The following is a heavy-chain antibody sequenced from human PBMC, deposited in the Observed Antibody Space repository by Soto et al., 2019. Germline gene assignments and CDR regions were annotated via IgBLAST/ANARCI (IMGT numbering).Heavy chain of an antibody. CDR2: ISGSGGST. J-gene: IGHJ6*03. D-gene: IGHD3-9*01. CDR3: AKVNSLRYFPYMDV. Sequence: PGGSLRLSCAASGFTFSSYAMSWVRQAPGKGLEWVSAISGSGGSTYYADSVKGRFTISRDNSKNTLYLQMNSLRAEDTAVYYCAKVNSLRYFPYMDVWGKGTTVTVSS. V-gene: IGHV3-23*01. CDR1: GFTFSSYA.